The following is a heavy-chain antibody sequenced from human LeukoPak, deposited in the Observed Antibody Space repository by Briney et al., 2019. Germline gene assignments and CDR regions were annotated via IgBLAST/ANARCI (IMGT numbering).Heavy chain of an antibody. CDR2: INPSGGST. CDR3: AAFRYSGYGAAFDI. J-gene: IGHJ3*02. Sequence: ASVKVSCKASGYTFTSYYMHWVRQAPGQGLEWMGIINPSGGSTTYAQKFQGRLTMTRDTSTSTVYMELRSLRSEDTAVYYCAAFRYSGYGAAFDIWGQGTMVTVSS. D-gene: IGHD5-12*01. CDR1: GYTFTSYY. V-gene: IGHV1-46*01.